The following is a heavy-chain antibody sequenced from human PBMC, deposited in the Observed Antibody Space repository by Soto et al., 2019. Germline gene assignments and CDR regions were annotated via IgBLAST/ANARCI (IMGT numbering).Heavy chain of an antibody. D-gene: IGHD3-3*01. CDR1: GFTFSSSS. J-gene: IGHJ6*02. CDR3: ARGQHDDFWSGYYQGYYYYGMDV. V-gene: IGHV3-21*01. CDR2: ISSSSSYI. Sequence: PGGSLRLSCAASGFTFSSSSMNWVRQAPGNGLEWVSSISSSSSYIYYADSVKGRFTISRDNAKNSLYLQMNSLRAEDTAVYYCARGQHDDFWSGYYQGYYYYGMDVWGQGTTVTVSS.